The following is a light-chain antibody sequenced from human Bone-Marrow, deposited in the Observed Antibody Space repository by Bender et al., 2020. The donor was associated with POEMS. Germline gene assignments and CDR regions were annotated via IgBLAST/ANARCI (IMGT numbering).Light chain of an antibody. CDR3: SSYSSSSTFVL. CDR2: EVN. J-gene: IGLJ2*01. Sequence: QSALTQPASVSGSPGQSITISCTGASSDVGAYNLVSWYQQHPGKAPKLMIYEVNKRPSGVPDRFSGSKSGNTASLSISGLQTEDEADYYCSSYSSSSTFVLFGGGTKVTVL. CDR1: SSDVGAYNL. V-gene: IGLV2-14*02.